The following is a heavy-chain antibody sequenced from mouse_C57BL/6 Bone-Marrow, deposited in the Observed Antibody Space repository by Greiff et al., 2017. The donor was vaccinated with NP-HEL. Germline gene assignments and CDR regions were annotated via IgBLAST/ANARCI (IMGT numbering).Heavy chain of an antibody. D-gene: IGHD2-4*01. Sequence: DVMLVESGGGLVQPGGSLKLSCAASGFTFSDYYMYWVRQTPEKRLEWVAYISNGGGSTYYPDTVKGRFTISRDNAKNTLYLQMSRLKSEDTAMYYCARDYDYEDYAMDYWGQGTSVTVSS. V-gene: IGHV5-12*01. CDR2: ISNGGGST. CDR3: ARDYDYEDYAMDY. CDR1: GFTFSDYY. J-gene: IGHJ4*01.